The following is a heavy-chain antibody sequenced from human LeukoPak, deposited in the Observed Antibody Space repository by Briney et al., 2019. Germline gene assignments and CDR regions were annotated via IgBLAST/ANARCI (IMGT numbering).Heavy chain of an antibody. CDR1: GFTFTDSW. CDR3: VRDLDWGPDY. Sequence: ASVKVSCKATGFTFTDSWMYWVRQAPGQGLEWMGCIHTNSGGTNYAQKFQDRVTMTRDTSINTAYMGLSRLRSDDTAVYYCVRDLDWGPDYWGQGTLVTVSS. D-gene: IGHD3-9*01. J-gene: IGHJ4*02. V-gene: IGHV1-2*02. CDR2: IHTNSGGT.